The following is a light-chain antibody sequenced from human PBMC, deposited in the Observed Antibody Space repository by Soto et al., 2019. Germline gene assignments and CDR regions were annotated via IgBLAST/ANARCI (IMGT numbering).Light chain of an antibody. J-gene: IGKJ5*01. CDR2: DAS. V-gene: IGKV3-15*01. CDR3: QQYNNWPIT. CDR1: QRISSN. Sequence: IVMPQTPSTLSVSPGERATLSCRASQRISSNLAWYQQKPGQAPRLLIYDASTRATGVPARFSGSGSGTQFTLTISSLQSEDSALYYCQQYNNWPITFGQGTRREI.